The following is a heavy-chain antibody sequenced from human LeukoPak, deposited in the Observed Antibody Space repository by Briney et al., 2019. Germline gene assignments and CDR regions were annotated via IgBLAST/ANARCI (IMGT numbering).Heavy chain of an antibody. D-gene: IGHD3-10*01. J-gene: IGHJ4*02. CDR2: IYYSGST. Sequence: SETLSLTCTVSAVSISSDYWTWLRQPPGKGLKWIGYIYYSGSTNYNPSLKSRVTISVDTSKNQFSLKLSSVTAADTAVYYCARTTLFGELGYWGQGALVTVSS. V-gene: IGHV4-59*01. CDR3: ARTTLFGELGY. CDR1: AVSISSDY.